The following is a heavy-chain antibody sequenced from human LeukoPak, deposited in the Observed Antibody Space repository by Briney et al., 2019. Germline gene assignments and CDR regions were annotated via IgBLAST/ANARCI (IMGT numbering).Heavy chain of an antibody. V-gene: IGHV4-34*01. Sequence: SETLSLTCAVYGGSFSGYYWSWIRQPPGKGLGWIGEINHSGSTNYNPSLKSRVTISVDTSKNQFSLKLSSVTAADTAVYYCARGTTPYYYYYYMDVWGKGTTVTVSS. CDR3: ARGTTPYYYYYYMDV. D-gene: IGHD1-26*01. CDR2: INHSGST. CDR1: GGSFSGYY. J-gene: IGHJ6*03.